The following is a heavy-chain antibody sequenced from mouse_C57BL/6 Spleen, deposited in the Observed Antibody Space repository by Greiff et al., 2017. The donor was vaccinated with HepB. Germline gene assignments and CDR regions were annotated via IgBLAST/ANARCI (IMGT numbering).Heavy chain of an antibody. CDR3: ASYYSNYGGVFAY. V-gene: IGHV1-69*01. D-gene: IGHD2-5*01. Sequence: VQLQQPGAELVMPGASVKLSCKASGYTFTSYWMHWVKQRPGQGLEWIGEIDPSDSYTNYNQKFKGKSTLTVEKSSSTAYMQLSSLTSEDSAVYYGASYYSNYGGVFAYWGQGTLVTVSA. CDR2: IDPSDSYT. J-gene: IGHJ3*01. CDR1: GYTFTSYW.